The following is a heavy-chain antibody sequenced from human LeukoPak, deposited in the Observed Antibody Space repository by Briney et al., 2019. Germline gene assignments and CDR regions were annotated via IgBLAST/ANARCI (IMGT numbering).Heavy chain of an antibody. Sequence: GGSLRLSCAASGFTFSSYGMHWVRQAPGKGLEWVAFIRYDGSNKYYADSVKGRFTISRDNSKNTLYLQMNSLRAEDTAVYYCANYDSSGYRYYYYMDVWGKGTTVTVSS. V-gene: IGHV3-30*02. D-gene: IGHD3-22*01. CDR3: ANYDSSGYRYYYYMDV. J-gene: IGHJ6*03. CDR1: GFTFSSYG. CDR2: IRYDGSNK.